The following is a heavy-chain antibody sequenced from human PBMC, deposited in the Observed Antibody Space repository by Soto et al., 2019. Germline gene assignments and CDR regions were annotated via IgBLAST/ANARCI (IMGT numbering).Heavy chain of an antibody. J-gene: IGHJ5*02. Sequence: QVQLVQSGAEVKKPGASVKVSCKASGYTFTSYGISWVRQAPGQGLEWMGWISAYNGNTNYAQKLQGRVTMTTDSSTSIAYVELRSLRSDDTAVYYCARDRNSGLLLCGELLTFWFDPWGQGTLVTVSS. CDR3: ARDRNSGLLLCGELLTFWFDP. CDR1: GYTFTSYG. V-gene: IGHV1-18*01. D-gene: IGHD3-10*01. CDR2: ISAYNGNT.